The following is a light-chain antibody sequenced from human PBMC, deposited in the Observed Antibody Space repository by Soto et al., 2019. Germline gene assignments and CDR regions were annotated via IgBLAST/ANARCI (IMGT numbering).Light chain of an antibody. CDR3: QQYLHSPRT. J-gene: IGKJ1*01. CDR2: WAS. CDR1: QSVLYSSNNKNY. Sequence: DAVMTQSPDSLAASLGERATINCKSSQSVLYSSNNKNYLAWYQQKPGQPPKLLIYWASTRESGVPDRFSGSGSGTDFTLTISSLQAEDLAVYCCQQYLHSPRTFGQGTKVEIK. V-gene: IGKV4-1*01.